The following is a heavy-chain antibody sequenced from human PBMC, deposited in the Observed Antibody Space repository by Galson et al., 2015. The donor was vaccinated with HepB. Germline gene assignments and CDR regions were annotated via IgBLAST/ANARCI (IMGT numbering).Heavy chain of an antibody. J-gene: IGHJ4*02. D-gene: IGHD2-2*02. CDR2: IRYDGSNK. CDR3: ARVTTTLGYCSSTSCYIFDY. CDR1: GFTFSSYG. Sequence: SLRLSCAASGFTFSSYGMHWVRQAPGKGLEWVAFIRYDGSNKYYADSVKGRFTISRDNSKNTLYLQMNSLRAEDTAVYYCARVTTTLGYCSSTSCYIFDYWGQGTLVTVSS. V-gene: IGHV3-30*02.